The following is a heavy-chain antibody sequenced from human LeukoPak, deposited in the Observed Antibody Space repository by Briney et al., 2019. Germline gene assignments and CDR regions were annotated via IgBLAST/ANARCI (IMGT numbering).Heavy chain of an antibody. J-gene: IGHJ4*01. V-gene: IGHV1-46*01. CDR2: INPSGETT. CDR3: ARGGDYGDYFEY. D-gene: IGHD4-17*01. CDR1: GYTFTSYG. Sequence: ASVKVSCKASGYTFTSYGISWVRQAPGQGLEWMGIINPSGETTADAQRFQGRVTMTSDTSTNTLYMELSSLRSEDTAVYYCARGGDYGDYFEYWGQGTLVTVSS.